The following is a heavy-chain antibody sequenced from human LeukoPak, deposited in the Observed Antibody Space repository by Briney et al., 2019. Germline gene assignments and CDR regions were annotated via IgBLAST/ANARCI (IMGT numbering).Heavy chain of an antibody. CDR2: IYPENSDT. D-gene: IGHD6-19*01. CDR3: ATHGYQISGWPVGGGY. CDR1: GYTFTSHW. V-gene: IGHV5-51*01. J-gene: IGHJ4*02. Sequence: PGESLKISCKGSGYTFTSHWIGWVRQMPGKGLEWMAIIYPENSDTRYSPSFQGQVFISADKSTSTAYLHWSSLKASDTAMYYCATHGYQISGWPVGGGYWGQGTLVTVSS.